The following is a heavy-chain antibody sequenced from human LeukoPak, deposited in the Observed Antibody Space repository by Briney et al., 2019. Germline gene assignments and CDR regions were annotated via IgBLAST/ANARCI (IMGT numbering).Heavy chain of an antibody. CDR2: ISSAGPT. V-gene: IGHV4-61*02. CDR3: ADDDCRISVCYVSP. J-gene: IGHJ5*02. Sequence: SESLSLTCTVSGGSISSTPNYWGWLRQPAGKGLEWRSRISSAGPTYSSPFLRCRVLLSVDTPRRRFCLKLTSVTAAATAVYYGADDDCRISVCYVSPWGQGTLVTVSS. CDR1: GGSISSTPNY. D-gene: IGHD2-2*01.